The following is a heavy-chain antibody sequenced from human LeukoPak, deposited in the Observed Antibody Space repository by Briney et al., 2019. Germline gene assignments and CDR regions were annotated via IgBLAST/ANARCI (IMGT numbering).Heavy chain of an antibody. J-gene: IGHJ4*02. Sequence: GGSLRLSCAASGFTFSNSWMAWLRQAPGKGLEWVANIKQDGSTKHYADSLKDRFTISRDNRKNLLYVQMNSLRDDDTAVHYCARDTDGSLDHWGKGILVTVAS. CDR1: GFTFSNSW. V-gene: IGHV3-7*01. D-gene: IGHD2-8*02. CDR3: ARDTDGSLDH. CDR2: IKQDGSTK.